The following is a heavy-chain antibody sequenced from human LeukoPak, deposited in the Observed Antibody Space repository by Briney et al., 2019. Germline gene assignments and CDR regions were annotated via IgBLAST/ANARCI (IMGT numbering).Heavy chain of an antibody. J-gene: IGHJ4*02. D-gene: IGHD5-12*01. CDR1: GYSISSGYY. CDR3: ATDLGGYSGYDFASFDY. CDR2: IHYSGST. V-gene: IGHV4-38-2*01. Sequence: SETLSLTCAVSGYSISSGYYWGWIRQPPGKGLECIGSIHYSGSTYYNPSLKSRVTISVDTSKNQFSLRVSSVTAADTAVYYCATDLGGYSGYDFASFDYWGQGTLVTVSS.